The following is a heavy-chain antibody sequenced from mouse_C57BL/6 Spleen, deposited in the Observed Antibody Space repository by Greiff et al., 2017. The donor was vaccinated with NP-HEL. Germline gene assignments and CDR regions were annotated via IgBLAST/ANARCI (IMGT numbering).Heavy chain of an antibody. CDR1: GFTFSDYY. D-gene: IGHD2-3*01. V-gene: IGHV5-16*01. J-gene: IGHJ2*01. Sequence: EVQVVESEGGLVQPGSSMKLSCTASGFTFSDYYMAWVRQVPEKGLEWVANINYDGSSTYYLDSLKSRFIISRDNAKNILYLQMSSLKSEDTATYYCARVDGYYDYFDYWGQGTTLTVSS. CDR2: INYDGSST. CDR3: ARVDGYYDYFDY.